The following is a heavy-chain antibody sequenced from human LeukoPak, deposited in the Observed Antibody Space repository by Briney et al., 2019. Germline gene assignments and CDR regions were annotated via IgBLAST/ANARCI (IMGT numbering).Heavy chain of an antibody. Sequence: GGSLRLSCAASGLTFDDYAMHWVRQAPGKGLEWVSGISWNSGSIGYADSVKGRFTISRDNAKNSLYLQMNSLRAEDTALYYCAKDYSSGYYYMYCFDYWGQGTLVTVSS. CDR1: GLTFDDYA. CDR3: AKDYSSGYYYMYCFDY. D-gene: IGHD3-22*01. CDR2: ISWNSGSI. V-gene: IGHV3-9*01. J-gene: IGHJ4*02.